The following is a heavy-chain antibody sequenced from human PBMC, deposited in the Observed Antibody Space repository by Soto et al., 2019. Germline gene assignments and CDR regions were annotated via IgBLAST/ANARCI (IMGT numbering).Heavy chain of an antibody. D-gene: IGHD3-10*01. J-gene: IGHJ4*02. CDR1: GFTFSSHG. CDR3: AKDLRFGELYDY. Sequence: QAPLEQSGGGVVQPGRSLRLSCAASGFTFSSHGMHWVRQAPGKGLEWVAVISYDGSNKYYADSVKGRFTISRDNSKNPLYLQMNSLRAEDTAVYYCAKDLRFGELYDYWGQGTLVTVSS. V-gene: IGHV3-30*18. CDR2: ISYDGSNK.